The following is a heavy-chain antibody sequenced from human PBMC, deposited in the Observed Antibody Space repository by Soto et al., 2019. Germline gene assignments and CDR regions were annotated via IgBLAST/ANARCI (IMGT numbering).Heavy chain of an antibody. D-gene: IGHD6-19*01. CDR2: IYPGDSDT. J-gene: IGHJ6*02. Sequence: GESLKISCKASRYSFTSYWIGWVRQMPGKGLEWMGIIYPGDSDTRYSPSFQGQVTISADKSISTAYLQWSSLRASDTAMYYCARHRSPINYYYGMDVWGQGTTVTVSS. V-gene: IGHV5-51*01. CDR1: RYSFTSYW. CDR3: ARHRSPINYYYGMDV.